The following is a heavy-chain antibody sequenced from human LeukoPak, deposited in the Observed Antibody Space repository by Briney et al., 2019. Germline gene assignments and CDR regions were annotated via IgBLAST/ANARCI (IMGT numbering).Heavy chain of an antibody. CDR3: AGVYCGGDCYPGYYFDY. V-gene: IGHV4-34*01. CDR2: INHSGST. CDR1: GGSFSGYY. J-gene: IGHJ4*02. Sequence: SETLSLTCAVYGGSFSGYYWSWIRQPPGKGLEWIGEINHSGSTNYNPSLKSRVTISVDTSKNQFSLKLSSVTAADTAVYYCAGVYCGGDCYPGYYFDYWGQGTPVTVSS. D-gene: IGHD2-21*02.